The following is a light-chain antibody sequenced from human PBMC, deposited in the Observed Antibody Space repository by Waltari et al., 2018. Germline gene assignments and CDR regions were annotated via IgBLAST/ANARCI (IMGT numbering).Light chain of an antibody. CDR2: DVS. J-gene: IGLJ2*01. CDR1: SSDVGAYKY. V-gene: IGLV2-14*03. CDR3: SSYTSTTTLV. Sequence: QSPLSQPASVSGSPGQSITISCTGTSSDVGAYKYVSWYQHHPGRAPKLILFDVSELPSGISNRFSGSKSGNTASLTISGLQTEDEADYYCSSYTSTTTLVFGGGTKVTVL.